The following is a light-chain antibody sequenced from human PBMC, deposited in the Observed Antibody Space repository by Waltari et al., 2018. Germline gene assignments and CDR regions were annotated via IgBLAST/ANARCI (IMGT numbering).Light chain of an antibody. J-gene: IGLJ3*02. CDR1: STDIGGYNS. CDR2: DVY. V-gene: IGLV2-11*01. CDR3: CTYAGSYTQVV. Sequence: QSALTQPRSVSGSPGPSVTISCTGTSTDIGGYNSVSWYQHHPGKAPTLMIFDVYKRPSGVPDRFSGSKSGNTASLTISGLQPEDEADYYCCTYAGSYTQVVFGGGTKLTVL.